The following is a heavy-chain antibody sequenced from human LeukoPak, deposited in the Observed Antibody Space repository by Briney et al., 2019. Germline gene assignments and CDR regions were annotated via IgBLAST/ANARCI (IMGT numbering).Heavy chain of an antibody. V-gene: IGHV3-30*18. CDR1: GFTFSSYG. D-gene: IGHD3-16*01. CDR3: AKDPMITSGYFDC. Sequence: GGSLRLSCAASGFTFSSYGMHWVRQAPGKGLEWVAVISYDGSNKYYADSVKGRFTISRDNSKNTLYLQMNSLRAEDTAVYYCAKDPMITSGYFDCWGQGTLVTVSS. J-gene: IGHJ4*02. CDR2: ISYDGSNK.